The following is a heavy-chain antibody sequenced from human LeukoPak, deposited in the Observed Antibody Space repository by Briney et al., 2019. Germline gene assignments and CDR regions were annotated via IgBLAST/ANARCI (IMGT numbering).Heavy chain of an antibody. CDR3: ARAVGAQGTFDY. J-gene: IGHJ4*02. D-gene: IGHD1-26*01. CDR2: VYYSGST. CDR1: GDSITTNNY. V-gene: IGHV4-38-2*02. Sequence: PSETLSLTCTVSGDSITTNNYWGWIRQRPGQGLEWIGSVYYSGSTYYNPSLKSRVTISVDTSKNQFSLKLSSVTAADTAVYYCARAVGAQGTFDYWGQGTLVTVSS.